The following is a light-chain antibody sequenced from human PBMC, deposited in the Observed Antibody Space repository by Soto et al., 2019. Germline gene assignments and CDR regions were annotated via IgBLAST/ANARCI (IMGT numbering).Light chain of an antibody. CDR3: QQYNSYSWT. V-gene: IGKV1-5*01. CDR2: DVA. Sequence: DIQMTQSPSSVSASVGDRVTITCRASQGISSWLAWYQQKPGQAPKLLIYDVASLERGVPSRFSGSGSGTEFTLTISSLQPDDFATYYCQQYNSYSWTFGQGTKVDI. CDR1: QGISSW. J-gene: IGKJ1*01.